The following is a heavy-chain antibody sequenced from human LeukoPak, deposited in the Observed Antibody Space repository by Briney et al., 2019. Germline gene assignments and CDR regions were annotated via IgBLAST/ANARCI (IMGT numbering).Heavy chain of an antibody. CDR1: GASIKTFY. D-gene: IGHD3-22*01. Sequence: SETLSLTCTVSGASIKTFYCSWIRQPAGKGLEWIGRISPSGTPYHNPSLKSRVTMSVDSSKSQFSLKLSSVTAADTAVYYCARVASSVEDVWGQGTTVTVSS. CDR2: ISPSGTP. V-gene: IGHV4-4*07. CDR3: ARVASSVEDV. J-gene: IGHJ6*02.